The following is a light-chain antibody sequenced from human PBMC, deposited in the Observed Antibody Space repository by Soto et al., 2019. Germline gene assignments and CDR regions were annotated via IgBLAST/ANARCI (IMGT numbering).Light chain of an antibody. CDR2: AAS. CDR3: QQYDTWPPWT. V-gene: IGKV3-15*01. Sequence: EIVMTQSPASLSVSPGERATLSCRASQSISDNLAWYQQKPGQAPRLLIFAASTRATGIPARFSGSGSGTEFTLTITSLQSEDFAVYYCQQYDTWPPWTFGQGTKVDIK. J-gene: IGKJ1*01. CDR1: QSISDN.